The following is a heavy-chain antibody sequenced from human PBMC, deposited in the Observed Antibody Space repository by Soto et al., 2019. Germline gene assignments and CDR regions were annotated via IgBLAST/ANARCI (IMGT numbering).Heavy chain of an antibody. D-gene: IGHD3-16*01. Sequence: ASVKVSCKASGYTFTSYGISWVRQAPGQGLEWMGWISGHNGNTNYAQKLQGRVTMTTDTSTTTAYMELSSLRSEDTAVYYCARGEFLSYDDYWGQGTLVTVSS. J-gene: IGHJ4*02. CDR3: ARGEFLSYDDY. V-gene: IGHV1-18*01. CDR1: GYTFTSYG. CDR2: ISGHNGNT.